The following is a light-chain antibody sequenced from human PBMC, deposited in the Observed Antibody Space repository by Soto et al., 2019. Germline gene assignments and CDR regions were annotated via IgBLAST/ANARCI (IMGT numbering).Light chain of an antibody. Sequence: QSVLTQPASVSGSPGQSITISCTGTSSDVGGYNYVSWYQQHPGKAPKLMIYDVSNRPSGVSNRFSGSKSGNTASLTISGLQAEDEADYSYSSYTSSSTLVFGTGTKVTVL. CDR3: SSYTSSSTLV. CDR1: SSDVGGYNY. CDR2: DVS. V-gene: IGLV2-14*01. J-gene: IGLJ1*01.